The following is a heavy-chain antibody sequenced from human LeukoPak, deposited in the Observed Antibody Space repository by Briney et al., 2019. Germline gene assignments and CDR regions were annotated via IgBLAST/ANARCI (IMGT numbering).Heavy chain of an antibody. CDR2: IYYSGST. V-gene: IGHV4-59*01. CDR3: ARESWGSSYFDY. Sequence: SETLSLTCTVSGGSISSYYWSRIRQPPGKGLEWIGYIYYSGSTNYNPSLKSRVTISVDTSKNQFSLKLSSVTAADTAEYYCARESWGSSYFDYWGQGTLVTVSS. J-gene: IGHJ4*02. CDR1: GGSISSYY. D-gene: IGHD6-6*01.